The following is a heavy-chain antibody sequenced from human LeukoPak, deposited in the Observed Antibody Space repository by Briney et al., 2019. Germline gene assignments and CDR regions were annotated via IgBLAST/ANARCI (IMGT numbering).Heavy chain of an antibody. Sequence: GGSLRLSCAASGVALSEGWMTWMRLTPGKGLEWVGRFKSNSRGGTADYAAPVKGRFIIPGDDSQNRLFLQMNSLKTEDTGVYYCNTWGRTAPVEDYWGQGTRVTVSS. D-gene: IGHD7-27*01. CDR1: GVALSEGW. J-gene: IGHJ4*02. CDR3: NTWGRTAPVEDY. V-gene: IGHV3-15*01. CDR2: FKSNSRGGTA.